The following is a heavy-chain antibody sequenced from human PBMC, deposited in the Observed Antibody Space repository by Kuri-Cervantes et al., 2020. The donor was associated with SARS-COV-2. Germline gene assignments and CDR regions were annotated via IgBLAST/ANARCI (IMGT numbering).Heavy chain of an antibody. D-gene: IGHD3-10*01. CDR3: ARTFGELLTETYGMDV. V-gene: IGHV3-11*04. CDR1: GFTFSDYY. Sequence: GGSLRLSCAASGFTFSDYYMSWIRQAPGKGLEWVSYISSSGSTIYYADSVKGRFTISRDNSKNTLYLQMNSLRAEDTAVYYCARTFGELLTETYGMDVWGQGTTVTVSS. CDR2: ISSSGSTI. J-gene: IGHJ6*02.